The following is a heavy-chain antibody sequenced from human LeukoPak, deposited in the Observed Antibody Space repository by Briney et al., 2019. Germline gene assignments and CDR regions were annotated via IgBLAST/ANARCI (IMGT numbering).Heavy chain of an antibody. CDR2: INHSGST. V-gene: IGHV4-34*01. D-gene: IGHD3-10*01. Sequence: SETLSLTCAVYGGSFSGYYWSWIRQPPGKGLEWIGEINHSGSTNYNPSLKSRVTISVDTSKNQFPLKLSSVTAADTAVYYCARGRLYYYGSGNRSGGYWFDPWGQGTLVTVSS. CDR1: GGSFSGYY. J-gene: IGHJ5*02. CDR3: ARGRLYYYGSGNRSGGYWFDP.